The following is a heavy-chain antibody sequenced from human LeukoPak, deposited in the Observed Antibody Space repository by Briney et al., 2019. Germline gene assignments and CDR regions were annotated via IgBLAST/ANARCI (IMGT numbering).Heavy chain of an antibody. D-gene: IGHD3-22*01. J-gene: IGHJ4*02. CDR2: IYHSGST. CDR3: ARGVYDSSGYFTYYFDY. CDR1: GDSISSGYY. V-gene: IGHV4-38-2*02. Sequence: PSETLSLTCTVSGDSISSGYYWGWTRQPPGKGLEWTGSIYHSGSTYYNPSLKSRVTISVDTSKNQFSLKLSSVTAADTAVYYCARGVYDSSGYFTYYFDYWGQGTLVTVSS.